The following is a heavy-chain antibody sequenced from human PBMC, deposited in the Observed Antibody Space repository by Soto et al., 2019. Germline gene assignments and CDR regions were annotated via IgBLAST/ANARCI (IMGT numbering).Heavy chain of an antibody. CDR2: IKQDGSDT. CDR1: GFTLRTSR. CDR3: ATDLGTTMARH. D-gene: IGHD1-1*01. V-gene: IGHV3-7*04. Sequence: GGSLRLSCAASGFTLRTSRMSWVRQAPGKGLEWVANIKQDGSDTYYVDSVKGRFTISRDNAKNSLYLQMNSLRAEDTAVYYCATDLGTTMARHWGQGTLVTVSS. J-gene: IGHJ4*02.